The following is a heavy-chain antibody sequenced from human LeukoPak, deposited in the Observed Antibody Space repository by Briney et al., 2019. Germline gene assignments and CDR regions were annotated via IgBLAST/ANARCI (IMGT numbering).Heavy chain of an antibody. D-gene: IGHD3-3*01. J-gene: IGHJ4*02. V-gene: IGHV4-39*07. CDR2: IYSSGST. CDR1: GGSINSNTYC. CDR3: ARRGYYDFWSGHPIRGYFDY. Sequence: KPSETLSLTCTVSGGSINSNTYCWGWIRRPPGKGLEWIASIYSSGSTFYNPSLKSGVTISLDMSKNQFSLKLSSVTAADTAVYYCARRGYYDFWSGHPIRGYFDYWGQGTLVTVSS.